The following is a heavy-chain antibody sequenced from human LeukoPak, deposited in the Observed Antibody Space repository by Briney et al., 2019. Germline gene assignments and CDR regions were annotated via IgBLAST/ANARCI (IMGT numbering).Heavy chain of an antibody. D-gene: IGHD5-24*01. CDR2: ISSSSSYI. J-gene: IGHJ6*03. Sequence: GGSLRLSCAASGFTFSSYSMNWVRQAPGKGLEWVSSISSSSSYIYYADSVKGRFTISRDNAKNSLYLQMNSLRAEDTGVYYCARALHSYSYYIAVWGKGTTVTVSS. V-gene: IGHV3-21*04. CDR3: ARALHSYSYYIAV. CDR1: GFTFSSYS.